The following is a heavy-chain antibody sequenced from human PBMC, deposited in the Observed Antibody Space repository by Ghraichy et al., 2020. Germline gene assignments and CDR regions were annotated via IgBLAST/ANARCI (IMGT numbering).Heavy chain of an antibody. D-gene: IGHD3-16*01. CDR3: ARGPWGREGYYGVSYGMDV. V-gene: IGHV4-34*01. CDR2: IHYSGAT. J-gene: IGHJ6*02. Sequence: SETLSLTCAVYGESFNGYYWTGIRQPPGKGLEWIGEIHYSGATNYDPSLRSRVTISIDTSKKEFSLRLTAVTAADTALYFCARGPWGREGYYGVSYGMDVWGQGTTVTVSS. CDR1: GESFNGYY.